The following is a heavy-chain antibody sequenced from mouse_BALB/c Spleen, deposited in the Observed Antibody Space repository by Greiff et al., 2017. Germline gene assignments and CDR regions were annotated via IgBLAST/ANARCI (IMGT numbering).Heavy chain of an antibody. CDR2: INPYNDGT. V-gene: IGHV1-14*01. J-gene: IGHJ2*01. D-gene: IGHD2-4*01. CDR3: ARWNYYDYPVDY. Sequence: EVQLQQSGPELVKPGASVYMSCTASGYTFTSYVMHWVKQKPGQGLEWIGYINPYNDGTKYNAKFKGKATLTSDKSSSTVYMELSSLTSEDSAVYCCARWNYYDYPVDYWGQGTTLTVSS. CDR1: GYTFTSYV.